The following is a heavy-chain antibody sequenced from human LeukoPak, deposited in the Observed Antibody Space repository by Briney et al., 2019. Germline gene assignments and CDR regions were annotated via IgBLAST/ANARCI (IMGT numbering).Heavy chain of an antibody. CDR1: GYTFTGYY. J-gene: IGHJ5*02. D-gene: IGHD3-3*01. V-gene: IGHV1-2*02. CDR2: INPNGGGT. CDR3: ARGGYDFWSGYPEPNWFDP. Sequence: ASVKVSCKASGYTFTGYYMHWVRQAPGQGLEWMGWINPNGGGTNYAQKFQGRVTMTRDTSISTAYMELSRLRSDDTAVYYCARGGYDFWSGYPEPNWFDPWGQGTLVTVSS.